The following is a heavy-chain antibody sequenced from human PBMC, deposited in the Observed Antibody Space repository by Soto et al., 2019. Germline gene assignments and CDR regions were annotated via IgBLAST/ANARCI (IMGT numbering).Heavy chain of an antibody. J-gene: IGHJ5*02. CDR3: ARGLPQWFGELSRFDP. CDR2: INHSGST. Sequence: QVQLQQWGAGLLKPSETLSLTCAVYGGSFSGYYWSWIRQPPGKGLEWIGEINHSGSTNYNPSLKSRVTISVDTSKNQFSLKLSSVTAADTAVYYCARGLPQWFGELSRFDPWGQGTLVTVSS. CDR1: GGSFSGYY. V-gene: IGHV4-34*01. D-gene: IGHD3-10*01.